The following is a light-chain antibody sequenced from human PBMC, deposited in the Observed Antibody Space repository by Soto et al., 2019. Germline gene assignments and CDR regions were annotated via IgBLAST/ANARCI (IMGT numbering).Light chain of an antibody. CDR2: NTN. CDR3: RLYYGGTQPWV. CDR1: TGAVTSGYY. J-gene: IGLJ3*02. Sequence: QAVVTQEPSLTVSPGGTVTLTCASSTGAVTSGYYANWFQQKPGQAPRSLIYNTNNKHSWTPARFSGSLLGGKAALTLSGVQPEDEAEYYCRLYYGGTQPWVFGGGTKLTVL. V-gene: IGLV7-43*01.